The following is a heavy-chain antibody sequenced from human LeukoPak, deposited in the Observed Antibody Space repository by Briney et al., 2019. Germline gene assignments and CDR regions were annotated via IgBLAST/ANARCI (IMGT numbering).Heavy chain of an antibody. Sequence: SETLSLTCTVSGYSISSGYYWGWIRQPPGKGLEWIGSIYHSGSTYYNPSLKSRVTISVDTSKNQFSLKLSSVTAADTAVYYCARSTSLWFGELQGYYFDYWGQGTLVTVSS. J-gene: IGHJ4*02. D-gene: IGHD3-10*01. CDR2: IYHSGST. V-gene: IGHV4-38-2*02. CDR3: ARSTSLWFGELQGYYFDY. CDR1: GYSISSGYY.